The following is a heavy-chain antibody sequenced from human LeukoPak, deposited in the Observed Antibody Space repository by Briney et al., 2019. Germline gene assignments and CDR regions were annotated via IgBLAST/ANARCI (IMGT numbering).Heavy chain of an antibody. Sequence: ASVKVSCKASGYTFSSNYLHWVRQAPGQGLEWMGRIIPILGIANYAQKFQGRVTITADKSTSTAYMELSSLRSEDTAVYYCARDFLSDGTDFGVVQIDYWGQGTLVTVSS. J-gene: IGHJ4*02. V-gene: IGHV1-69*04. CDR3: ARDFLSDGTDFGVVQIDY. D-gene: IGHD3-3*01. CDR1: GYTFSSNY. CDR2: IIPILGIA.